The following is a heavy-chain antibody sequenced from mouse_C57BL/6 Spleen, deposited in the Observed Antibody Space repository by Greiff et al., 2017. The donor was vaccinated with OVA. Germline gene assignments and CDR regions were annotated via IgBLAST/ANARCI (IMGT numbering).Heavy chain of an antibody. J-gene: IGHJ1*03. CDR1: GFTFTDSY. V-gene: IGHV7-3*01. CDR2: IRHKANGYTT. Sequence: EVQRVESGGGLVQPGGSLSLSCAASGFTFTDSYMSWVRQPPGQALEWLGFIRHKANGYTTEYSASVKGRFTISRGNSQSILYLLTSALRAVYSATNYCARFPPDGYFDVWGTGTTVTVSS. CDR3: ARFPPDGYFDV.